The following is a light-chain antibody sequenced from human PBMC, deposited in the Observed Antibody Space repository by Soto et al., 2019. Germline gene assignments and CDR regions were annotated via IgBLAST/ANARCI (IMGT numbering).Light chain of an antibody. V-gene: IGKV3-20*01. Sequence: IVLTHSPGTLSLSPGERATLSCRASQIVNNNYLAWYQQKPGQAPRLVIYGASNRATGVPDRFSASGSGTDFTLTISRLEPEDFAVYYCQQYAKAPLTFGQGNKVDIK. CDR2: GAS. J-gene: IGKJ1*01. CDR1: QIVNNNY. CDR3: QQYAKAPLT.